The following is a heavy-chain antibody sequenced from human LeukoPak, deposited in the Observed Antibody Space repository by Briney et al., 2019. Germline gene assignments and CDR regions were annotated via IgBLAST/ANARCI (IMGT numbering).Heavy chain of an antibody. CDR1: GVSISSYY. CDR3: ARATPVGGVRFDY. J-gene: IGHJ4*02. V-gene: IGHV4-4*09. CDR2: IYTTGDT. D-gene: IGHD3-16*01. Sequence: SETLSLTCTVSGVSISSYYWSWIRQPPGKGLEWIGSIYTTGDTRYNPSLKSRVTISVDTSKNQFSLKLSSVAAADTAVYYCARATPVGGVRFDYWGQGTLVTVSS.